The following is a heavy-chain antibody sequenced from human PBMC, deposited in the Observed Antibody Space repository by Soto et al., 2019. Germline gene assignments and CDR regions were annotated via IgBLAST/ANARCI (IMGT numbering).Heavy chain of an antibody. CDR1: VFIFTGYA. D-gene: IGHD3-22*01. CDR3: ARGFYYDSAGYHPFDY. Sequence: GGSLRLSCAASVFIFTGYAMSWVRQAPGKGLEWVSTLTSGGGTHYADSVKGRFTISRDSSKNTLYLQLSSLRADDTAVYYCARGFYYDSAGYHPFDYWGQGTMVTVSS. V-gene: IGHV3-23*01. J-gene: IGHJ4*02. CDR2: LTSGGGT.